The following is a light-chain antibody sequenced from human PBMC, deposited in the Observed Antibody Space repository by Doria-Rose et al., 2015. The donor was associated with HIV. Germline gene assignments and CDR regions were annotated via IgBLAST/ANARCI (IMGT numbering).Light chain of an antibody. CDR2: AAS. CDR1: QGISSY. Sequence: FSASTGDRVTITRRASQGISSYLAWYQQKPGKAPNLLIYAASTLQSGVPSRFGGSGSGTDFTLTISCLQSEDFATYYCQQYYSYPRAFGQGTRLEIK. V-gene: IGKV1-8*01. J-gene: IGKJ5*01. CDR3: QQYYSYPRA.